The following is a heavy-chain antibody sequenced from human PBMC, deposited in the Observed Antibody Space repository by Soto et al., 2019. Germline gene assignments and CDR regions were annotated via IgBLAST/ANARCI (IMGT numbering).Heavy chain of an antibody. CDR1: GGSVSSGVFS. V-gene: IGHV4-30-2*01. Sequence: SETLSLTCAVSGGSVSSGVFSWNWIRQPPRQGLEWIGYISHGGSPHYTPSLRSRVSISVDRSTNVISLNLTSMTPADTAVYFCERGHYYYAMDVWGQGTTVTVSS. CDR2: ISHGGSP. CDR3: ERGHYYYAMDV. J-gene: IGHJ6*02.